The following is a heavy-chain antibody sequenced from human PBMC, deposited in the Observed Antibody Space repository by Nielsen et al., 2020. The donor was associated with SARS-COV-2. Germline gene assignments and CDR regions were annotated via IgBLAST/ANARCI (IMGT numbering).Heavy chain of an antibody. CDR3: ARDYDFWSGYYSYYYYYGMDV. CDR1: GFTFSSYW. Sequence: GGSLSLSCAASGFTFSSYWMHWVRQAPGKGLVWVSRINSDGSSTSYADSVKGRFTISRDNAKNTLYLQMNSLRAEDTAVYYCARDYDFWSGYYSYYYYYGMDVWGQGTTVTVSS. V-gene: IGHV3-74*01. D-gene: IGHD3-3*01. J-gene: IGHJ6*02. CDR2: INSDGSST.